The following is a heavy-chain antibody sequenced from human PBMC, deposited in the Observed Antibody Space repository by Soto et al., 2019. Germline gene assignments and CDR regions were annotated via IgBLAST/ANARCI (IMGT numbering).Heavy chain of an antibody. CDR1: GYTFTSYA. Sequence: GASVKVSCKASGYTFTSYAMHWVRQAPGQRLEWMGWINAGNGNTKYSQKFQGRVTITRDTSASTAYMELSSLRSEDTAVYYCARAPNVLRFFLNWFDPWGQGTLVTVSS. CDR3: ARAPNVLRFFLNWFDP. J-gene: IGHJ5*02. V-gene: IGHV1-3*01. CDR2: INAGNGNT. D-gene: IGHD3-3*01.